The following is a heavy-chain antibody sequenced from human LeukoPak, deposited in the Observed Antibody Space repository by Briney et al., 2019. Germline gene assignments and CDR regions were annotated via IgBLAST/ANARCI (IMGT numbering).Heavy chain of an antibody. CDR2: IKEDGSQK. Sequence: GGSLRLSCAASGFTFRTFAMDWVRQAPGKGLEWVANIKEDGSQKYYMDSVKGRFTISRDNAKSSLFLQMNNLRVEDTAVYYCTRDQTWGQGTLVTVSP. J-gene: IGHJ4*02. CDR3: TRDQT. V-gene: IGHV3-7*01. CDR1: GFTFRTFA.